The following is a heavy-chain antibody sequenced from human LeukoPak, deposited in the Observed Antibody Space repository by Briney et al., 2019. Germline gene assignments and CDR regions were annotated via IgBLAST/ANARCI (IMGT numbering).Heavy chain of an antibody. J-gene: IGHJ3*02. CDR1: GYTFTSYY. CDR2: INPSGGST. Sequence: SVKVSCKASGYTFTSYYMHWVRQAPGQGLEWMGIINPSGGSTSYAQKFQGRVTMTRDTSTSTVYMELSSLRSEDTAVYYCARVGGIAVAGTVNDAFDIWGQGTMVTVSS. D-gene: IGHD6-19*01. CDR3: ARVGGIAVAGTVNDAFDI. V-gene: IGHV1-46*01.